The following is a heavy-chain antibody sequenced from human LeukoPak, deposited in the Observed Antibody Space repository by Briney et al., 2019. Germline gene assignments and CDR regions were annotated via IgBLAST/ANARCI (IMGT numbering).Heavy chain of an antibody. D-gene: IGHD5-12*01. V-gene: IGHV3-7*01. CDR1: GFTFSTYW. J-gene: IGHJ4*02. CDR2: IREDGSDK. Sequence: GGSLRLSCAASGFTFSTYWMKWVRQAPGKGLEWVASIREDGSDKYYVDSVKGRFSISRDNAKNSLYLQMNSLRTEDTAVYYCAKGGHFNFDYWGQGTLVTVSS. CDR3: AKGGHFNFDY.